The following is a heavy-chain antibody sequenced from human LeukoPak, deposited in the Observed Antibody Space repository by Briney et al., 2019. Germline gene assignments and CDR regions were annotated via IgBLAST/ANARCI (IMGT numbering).Heavy chain of an antibody. V-gene: IGHV3-30-3*01. J-gene: IGHJ4*02. CDR1: GFTFITYA. D-gene: IGHD5-24*01. CDR3: ARDSLKNGYNYDYFDY. CDR2: ISYDGSNE. Sequence: GGSLRLSCAASGFTFITYAMHWVRQAPGKGLEWVAVISYDGSNEYYVDSVKGRFTISRDNSKNILHLQMNSLTAEDTAVYYCARDSLKNGYNYDYFDYWGQGTLVTVSS.